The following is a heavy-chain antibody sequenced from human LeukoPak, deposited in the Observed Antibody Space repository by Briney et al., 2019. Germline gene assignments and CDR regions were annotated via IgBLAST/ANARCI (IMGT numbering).Heavy chain of an antibody. D-gene: IGHD5-12*01. V-gene: IGHV4-59*08. CDR3: ARQKWLRSDYDY. CDR1: GVSNSSYY. CDR2: IYYSGST. J-gene: IGHJ4*02. Sequence: PSETLSLTCTVSGVSNSSYYWSWLRQPPGKGLEWIGYIYYSGSTNYNPSLKSRVTISVDTSKNQFSLKLSSVTAADTAVYYCARQKWLRSDYDYWGQGTLVTVSS.